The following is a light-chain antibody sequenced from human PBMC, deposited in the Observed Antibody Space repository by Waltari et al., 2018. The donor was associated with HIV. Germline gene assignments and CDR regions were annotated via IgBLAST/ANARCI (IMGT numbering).Light chain of an antibody. J-gene: IGKJ4*01. CDR1: QTLTSTS. V-gene: IGKV3-20*01. CDR2: GVS. Sequence: EIVLTQSPVTLSLSPGESATLSCRVSQTLTSTSLAWYQQRPGQAPRLLIYGVSSRATGVPDRFSGSGSATDFSLIITRLQPEDFAMYYCQQYGRSPTAFGGGTKVEIK. CDR3: QQYGRSPTA.